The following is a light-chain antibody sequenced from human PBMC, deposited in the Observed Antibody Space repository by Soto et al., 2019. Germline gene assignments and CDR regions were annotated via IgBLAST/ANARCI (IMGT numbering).Light chain of an antibody. CDR3: IQATQFPYT. CDR1: QSLVHRDGNTY. CDR2: EVS. V-gene: IGKV2-24*01. Sequence: DIVMTQTPLSSPVTLGQSASISCRSSQSLVHRDGNTYWRWIQQRPGQTPRLLIYEVSNRFSGGPATFIGSSGATDVTLRIIRVDSDDVGLYYCIQATQFPYTFGQGTKLEIK. J-gene: IGKJ2*01.